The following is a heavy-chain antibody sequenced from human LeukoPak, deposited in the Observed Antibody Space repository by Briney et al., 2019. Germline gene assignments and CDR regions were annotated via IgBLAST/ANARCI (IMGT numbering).Heavy chain of an antibody. CDR2: IKQDGSEK. Sequence: GGSLRLSCAASGFTFSSYWMSWVRQAPGKGLEWVANIKQDGSEKYYVDSVKGRFTISRDNAKNSLYLQMNSLRAEDTAVYYCARGPYYDFWSAEELDYWGQGTLVTVSS. CDR1: GFTFSSYW. D-gene: IGHD3-3*01. V-gene: IGHV3-7*03. CDR3: ARGPYYDFWSAEELDY. J-gene: IGHJ4*02.